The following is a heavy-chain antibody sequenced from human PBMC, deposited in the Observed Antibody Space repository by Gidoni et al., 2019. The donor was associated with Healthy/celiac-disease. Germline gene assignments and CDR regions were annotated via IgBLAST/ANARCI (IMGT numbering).Heavy chain of an antibody. CDR1: CGSISSYY. D-gene: IGHD5-12*01. CDR3: AREQDGYNFGGFDY. J-gene: IGHJ4*02. V-gene: IGHV4-59*01. CDR2: IYYSGST. Sequence: QVQLQESGPGLVKPSETLSLTCTVSCGSISSYYWSWIRQPPGKGLEWIGYIYYSGSTNYNPSLKSRVTISVDTSKNQFSLKLSSVTAADTAVYYCAREQDGYNFGGFDYWGQGTLVTVSS.